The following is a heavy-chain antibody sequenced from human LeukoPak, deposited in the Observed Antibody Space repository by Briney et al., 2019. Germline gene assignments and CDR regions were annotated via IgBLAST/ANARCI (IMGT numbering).Heavy chain of an antibody. V-gene: IGHV1-58*02. CDR2: IVVGSGNT. Sequence: GASVTVSFKASGFTFTISAMQWVRQARGQRLEWIGWIVVGSGNTNYAQKFQERVTITRDMSTSTAYMELSSLRSEDTAVYYCARDSAYKYSYGYRYYYYYMDVWGKGTTVTVSS. J-gene: IGHJ6*03. CDR3: ARDSAYKYSYGYRYYYYYMDV. D-gene: IGHD5-18*01. CDR1: GFTFTISA.